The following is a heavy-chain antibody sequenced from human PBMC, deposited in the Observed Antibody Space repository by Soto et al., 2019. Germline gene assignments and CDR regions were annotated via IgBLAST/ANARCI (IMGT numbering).Heavy chain of an antibody. V-gene: IGHV3-30*18. CDR1: GFTFSSYG. CDR2: ISYDGSNK. J-gene: IGHJ4*02. D-gene: IGHD1-26*01. CDR3: AKDFYPLLWELQQIPTGFDY. Sequence: GGSLRLSCAASGFTFSSYGMHWVRQAPGKGLEWVAVISYDGSNKYYADSVKGRFTISRDNSKNTLYLQMNSLRAEDTAVYYCAKDFYPLLWELQQIPTGFDYWGQGTLVTVSS.